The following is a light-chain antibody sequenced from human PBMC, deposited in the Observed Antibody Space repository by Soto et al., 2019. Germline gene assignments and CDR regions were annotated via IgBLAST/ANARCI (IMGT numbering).Light chain of an antibody. CDR2: EVS. Sequence: QSALTQPPSASGSPGQSVTISCTGTSSDVGGYNYVSWYQQHPGKAPKLMIYEVSKRPSGVPDGFSASKSGNTASLTVSGLQAEDEADYYCSSYADSNSYVFGTGTKLTVL. CDR3: SSYADSNSYV. V-gene: IGLV2-8*01. J-gene: IGLJ1*01. CDR1: SSDVGGYNY.